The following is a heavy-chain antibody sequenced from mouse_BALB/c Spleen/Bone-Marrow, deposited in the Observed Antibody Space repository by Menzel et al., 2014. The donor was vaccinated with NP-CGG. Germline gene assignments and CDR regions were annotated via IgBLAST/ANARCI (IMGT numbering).Heavy chain of an antibody. CDR2: LDPETGGT. V-gene: IGHV1-15*01. J-gene: IGHJ4*01. Sequence: QVQLQQPGAELVRPGASVTLSCKASGYTFTDYEMHWVKQTPVHGLEWIGTLDPETGGTAYNQKFKDMATLTADKSSTTAYMELRSLTSGDSAVYYCANWGYYAMDYWGQGISVTVSS. CDR1: GYTFTDYE. CDR3: ANWGYYAMDY. D-gene: IGHD4-1*01.